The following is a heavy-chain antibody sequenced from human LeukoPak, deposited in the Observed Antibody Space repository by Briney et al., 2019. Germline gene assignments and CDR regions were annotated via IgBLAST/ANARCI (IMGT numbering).Heavy chain of an antibody. Sequence: ASVKVSCKASGYTFTIYGISWVRQAPGQGLEWMGWISAYNGNTNYAQKLQGRVTMTTDTSTSTAYMELRSLRSDDTAVYYCARGPLYYYDSSGYYPDYWGQGTLVTVSS. V-gene: IGHV1-18*01. D-gene: IGHD3-22*01. CDR2: ISAYNGNT. CDR1: GYTFTIYG. CDR3: ARGPLYYYDSSGYYPDY. J-gene: IGHJ4*02.